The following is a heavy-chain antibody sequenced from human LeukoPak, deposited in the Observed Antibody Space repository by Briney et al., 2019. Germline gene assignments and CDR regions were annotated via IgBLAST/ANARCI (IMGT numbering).Heavy chain of an antibody. Sequence: SETLSLTCAVYGGSFSGYYWSRIRQPPGKGLEWIGEINHSGSTNYNPSLKSRVTISVDTSKNQFSLKLSSVTAADTAVYYCARGLSRDDYVWGSYRYDYYFDYWGQGTLVTVSS. D-gene: IGHD3-16*02. V-gene: IGHV4-34*01. CDR3: ARGLSRDDYVWGSYRYDYYFDY. CDR2: INHSGST. CDR1: GGSFSGYY. J-gene: IGHJ4*02.